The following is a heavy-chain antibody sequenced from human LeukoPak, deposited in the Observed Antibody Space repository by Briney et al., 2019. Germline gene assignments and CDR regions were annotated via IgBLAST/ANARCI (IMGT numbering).Heavy chain of an antibody. Sequence: PGGSLRLLCAASGFTFSSYAMSWVRQAPGKGLEWVSAISGSGGSTYYADSVKGRFTISRDNSKNTLHLQMNSLRAEDTAVYYCAKDLGPSKIVVDLNYWGQGTLVTVSS. CDR2: ISGSGGST. D-gene: IGHD3-22*01. J-gene: IGHJ4*02. V-gene: IGHV3-23*01. CDR3: AKDLGPSKIVVDLNY. CDR1: GFTFSSYA.